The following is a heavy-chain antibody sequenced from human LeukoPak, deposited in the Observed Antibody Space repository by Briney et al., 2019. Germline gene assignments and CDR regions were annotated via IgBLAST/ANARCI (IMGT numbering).Heavy chain of an antibody. CDR1: GFTFSDYA. J-gene: IGHJ4*02. CDR3: AKGGDGYNYYFDY. CDR2: ISGSGGSI. Sequence: GGSLRLSCTASGFTFSDYAMSWVRQAPGKWLEWVSGISGSGGSIRYADSVKGRFIISRDNSKNTLYLQMNSLRAEDTAVYYCAKGGDGYNYYFDYWGQETLVTVSS. V-gene: IGHV3-23*01. D-gene: IGHD5-24*01.